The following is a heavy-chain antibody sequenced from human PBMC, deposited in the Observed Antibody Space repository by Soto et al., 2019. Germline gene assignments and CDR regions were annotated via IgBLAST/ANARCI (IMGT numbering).Heavy chain of an antibody. Sequence: PGGSLRLSCTGSGFPCADFAINWVRQAPGRGLEWVGLIRHQRYPETTEYAAAVKGRFTISRDTSTGIAYLQMNSLKTEDTAVYYCARNGGGNPRITMFGVAPRSYCMDVWGQGATVTVSS. V-gene: IGHV3-49*04. CDR2: IRHQRYPETT. J-gene: IGHJ6*02. CDR1: GFPCADFA. CDR3: ARNGGGNPRITMFGVAPRSYCMDV. D-gene: IGHD3-3*01.